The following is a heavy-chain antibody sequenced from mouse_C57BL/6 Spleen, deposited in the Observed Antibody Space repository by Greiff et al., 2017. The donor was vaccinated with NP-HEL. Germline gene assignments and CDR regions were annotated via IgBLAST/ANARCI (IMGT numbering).Heavy chain of an antibody. CDR3: AREGTAQAEAFDY. D-gene: IGHD3-2*02. CDR1: GFTFSDYY. J-gene: IGHJ2*01. V-gene: IGHV5-16*01. Sequence: EVNVVESEGGLVQPGSSMKLSCTASGFTFSDYYMAWVRQVPEKGLEWVANINYDGSSTYYLDSLKSRFIISRDNAKNILYLQMSSLKSEDTATYYCAREGTAQAEAFDYWGQGTTLTVSS. CDR2: INYDGSST.